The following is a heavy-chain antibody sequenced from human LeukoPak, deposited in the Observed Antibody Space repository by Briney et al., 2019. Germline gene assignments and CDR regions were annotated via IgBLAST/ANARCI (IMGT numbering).Heavy chain of an antibody. CDR3: ARGITAVGRVFDY. Sequence: GGSLRLSCAASGFTVSSSYMNWVRQAPGKGLEWVSVIYSGGSTFYAVSVKGPFTISRDNSKNTLYLQMNSLRAEDTAVYFCARGITAVGRVFDYWGQGTLVTVSS. V-gene: IGHV3-53*01. D-gene: IGHD6-13*01. CDR2: IYSGGST. J-gene: IGHJ4*02. CDR1: GFTVSSSY.